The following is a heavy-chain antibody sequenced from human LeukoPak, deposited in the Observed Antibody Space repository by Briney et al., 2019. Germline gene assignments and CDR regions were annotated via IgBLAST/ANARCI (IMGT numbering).Heavy chain of an antibody. D-gene: IGHD5-18*01. CDR1: GFTFSSYG. CDR3: ARGEGYSYGYY. J-gene: IGHJ4*02. V-gene: IGHV3-33*01. CDR2: IWYDGSNK. Sequence: PGGSLRLSCAASGFTFSSYGMHWVRQAPGKGLERVAVIWYDGSNKYYADSVKGRFTISRDNSKNTLYLQMNSLRAEDTAVYYCARGEGYSYGYYWGQGTLVTVSS.